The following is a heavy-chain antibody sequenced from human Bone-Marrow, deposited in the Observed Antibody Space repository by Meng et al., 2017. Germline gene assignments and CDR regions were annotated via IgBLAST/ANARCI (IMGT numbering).Heavy chain of an antibody. D-gene: IGHD2-8*01. CDR2: IKSKTDGGTT. V-gene: IGHV3-15*01. CDR1: GFTFSNAW. J-gene: IGHJ3*02. Sequence: GGSLRLSCAASGFTFSNAWMSWVRQAPGKGLEWVGRIKSKTDGGTTDYAAPVKGRFTISRDDSKNTLYLQMNSLKTEDTAVYYCTTDPYVLIVAFDIWSQGTMVTVSS. CDR3: TTDPYVLIVAFDI.